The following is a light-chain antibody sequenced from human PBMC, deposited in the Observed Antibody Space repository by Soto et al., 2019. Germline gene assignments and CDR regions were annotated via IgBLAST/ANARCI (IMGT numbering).Light chain of an antibody. CDR3: QQYGGSLT. CDR2: GSS. J-gene: IGKJ4*01. Sequence: EVVLTQSPATLSLSPGERATLSCRASQRVSSTFLAWYQQKPGRAPRLLIYGSSSRATGIPDRFSGSGSGTDFTLTISRLEPEDFAVYYCQQYGGSLTFGGGTKVEIK. CDR1: QRVSSTF. V-gene: IGKV3-20*01.